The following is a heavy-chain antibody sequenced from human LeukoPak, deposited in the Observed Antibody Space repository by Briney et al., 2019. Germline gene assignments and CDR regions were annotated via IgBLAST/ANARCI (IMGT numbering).Heavy chain of an antibody. D-gene: IGHD2-15*01. CDR1: GFTFSTYN. J-gene: IGHJ4*02. CDR3: AKDRSRELLQFDY. V-gene: IGHV3-21*01. Sequence: GGSLRLSCAASGFTFSTYNMNWVRQAPGKGLEWVSSITSSSSYIYYADSVKGRFTISRDNAKNSLYLQMNSLRAEDTAVYYCAKDRSRELLQFDYWGQGTLVTVSS. CDR2: ITSSSSYI.